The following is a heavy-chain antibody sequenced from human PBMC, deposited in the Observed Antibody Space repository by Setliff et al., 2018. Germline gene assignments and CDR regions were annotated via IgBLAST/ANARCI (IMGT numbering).Heavy chain of an antibody. J-gene: IGHJ3*02. D-gene: IGHD6-19*01. CDR1: GGSFSGYY. Sequence: SETLSLTCAVYGGSFSGYYWSLLRQPPGKGLEWIGEINHSGSTNYNPSLKSRVTISVDTSKNQFSLKLSSVTAADTAVYYCARGWGSGWSKEGAFDIWGQGTMVTV. V-gene: IGHV4-34*01. CDR2: INHSGST. CDR3: ARGWGSGWSKEGAFDI.